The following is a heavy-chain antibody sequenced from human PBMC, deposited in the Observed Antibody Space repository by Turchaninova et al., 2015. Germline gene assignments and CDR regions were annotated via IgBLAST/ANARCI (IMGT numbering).Heavy chain of an antibody. D-gene: IGHD1-20*01. V-gene: IGHV4-59*08. Sequence: QVQLQEFGPGLVKPSETLSLTCTVSGGSISSYYWSWSRQPPGKGLEWIGYIYNSGSTNYNPSLKSRVTISGDTSKNQFALKFRSVTAADTAVYYCARISWGHNWNDFDYWGQGTLVTVSS. CDR1: GGSISSYY. CDR2: IYNSGST. J-gene: IGHJ4*02. CDR3: ARISWGHNWNDFDY.